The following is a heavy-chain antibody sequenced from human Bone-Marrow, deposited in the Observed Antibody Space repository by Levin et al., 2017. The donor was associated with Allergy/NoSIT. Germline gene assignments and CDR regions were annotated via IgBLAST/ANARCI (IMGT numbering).Heavy chain of an antibody. V-gene: IGHV1-2*02. J-gene: IGHJ4*02. D-gene: IGHD6-19*01. CDR1: GYNFNAYY. CDR2: TNPSSGAT. CDR3: AIAVAGAPIATAWDY. Sequence: ASVKVSCKASGYNFNAYYIHWLRQAPGQGLEWMGWTNPSSGATESAQKFQGRVTMTRHTSITTAYMELSSLRSDDTAVYYCAIAVAGAPIATAWDYWGQGTLVTVSS.